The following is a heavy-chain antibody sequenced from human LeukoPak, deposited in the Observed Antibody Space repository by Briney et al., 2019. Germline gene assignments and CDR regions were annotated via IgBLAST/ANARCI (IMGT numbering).Heavy chain of an antibody. V-gene: IGHV4-59*01. CDR3: ARDQGELLIDY. CDR2: IYYSGST. J-gene: IGHJ4*02. CDR1: GGSISSYY. D-gene: IGHD1-26*01. Sequence: SETLSLTCTVSGGSISSYYWSWIRQPPGKGLEWIGYIYYSGSTNYNPSLKSRVTISVDTSKNQFSLKLRSVTAADTAVYYCARDQGELLIDYWGQGTLVTVSS.